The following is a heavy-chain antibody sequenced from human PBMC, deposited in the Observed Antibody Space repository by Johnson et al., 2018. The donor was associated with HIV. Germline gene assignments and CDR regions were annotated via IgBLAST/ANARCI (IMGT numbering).Heavy chain of an antibody. V-gene: IGHV3-11*01. J-gene: IGHJ3*01. Sequence: QVQLVESGGGLIQPGRSLRLSCAASGFTFSDYYMSWIRHAPGKGLEWVSYISSSGSTIYYADSVKVRFTISRDNAKNSLYLQMNSLTAGDTAVYYCVREHRADESFDLWGQGTMVTVSS. CDR3: VREHRADESFDL. CDR2: ISSSGSTI. CDR1: GFTFSDYY. D-gene: IGHD1-14*01.